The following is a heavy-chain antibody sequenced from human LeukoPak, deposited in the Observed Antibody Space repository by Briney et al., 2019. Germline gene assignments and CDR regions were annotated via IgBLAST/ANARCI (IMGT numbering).Heavy chain of an antibody. CDR1: GFTFRDYSDYW. Sequence: GGPLRLSCAASGFTFRDYSDYWMSWVRQAQGKGLEWVANIKQDGSEKYYVDSVKGRFTISRDNAKNSLFLQMNSLRAEDTAVYYCARVGRYSYAHNSWGQGTLVTVSS. D-gene: IGHD5-18*01. J-gene: IGHJ4*02. CDR2: IKQDGSEK. V-gene: IGHV3-7*01. CDR3: ARVGRYSYAHNS.